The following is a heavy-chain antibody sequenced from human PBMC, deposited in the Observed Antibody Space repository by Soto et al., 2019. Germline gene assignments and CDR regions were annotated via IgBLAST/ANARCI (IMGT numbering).Heavy chain of an antibody. V-gene: IGHV4-39*01. Sequence: SETLSLTCTVSGGSISSDTFYWGWIRQPPGKGLEWIGSISYSGSTYYNPSLTSRVTISVDTSKSQFYLDLSSVTAAATAVYYCARQGGGTTWTLSYFYYMDVWGKGTTVTVSS. J-gene: IGHJ6*03. CDR1: GGSISSDTFY. D-gene: IGHD3-16*01. CDR2: ISYSGST. CDR3: ARQGGGTTWTLSYFYYMDV.